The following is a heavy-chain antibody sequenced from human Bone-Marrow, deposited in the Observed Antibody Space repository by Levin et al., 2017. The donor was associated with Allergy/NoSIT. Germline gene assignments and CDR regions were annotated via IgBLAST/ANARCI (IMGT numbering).Heavy chain of an antibody. CDR1: GFTFSSYA. CDR3: ARDPFYSGYGYFDY. D-gene: IGHD5-12*01. Sequence: GGSLRLSCAASGFTFSSYAMHWVRQAPGKGLEWVAVISYDGSNKYYADSVKGRFTISRDNSKNTLYLQMNSLRAEDTAVYYCARDPFYSGYGYFDYWGQGTLVTVSS. J-gene: IGHJ4*02. CDR2: ISYDGSNK. V-gene: IGHV3-30-3*01.